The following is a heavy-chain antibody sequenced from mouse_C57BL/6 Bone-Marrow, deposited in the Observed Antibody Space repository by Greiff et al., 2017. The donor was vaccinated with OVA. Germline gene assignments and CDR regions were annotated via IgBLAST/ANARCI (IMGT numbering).Heavy chain of an antibody. Sequence: VQLQQSGAELVKPGASVKLSCTASGFNIKDYYMHWVKQRTEQGLEWIGRIDPEDGETKSAPKFQGKATITADTSSNTAYLQLSSLTSEHTAVYYCARSRLLCPYCYAMDYWGQGTSVTVAS. D-gene: IGHD2-1*01. CDR3: ARSRLLCPYCYAMDY. CDR2: IDPEDGET. CDR1: GFNIKDYY. J-gene: IGHJ4*01. V-gene: IGHV14-2*01.